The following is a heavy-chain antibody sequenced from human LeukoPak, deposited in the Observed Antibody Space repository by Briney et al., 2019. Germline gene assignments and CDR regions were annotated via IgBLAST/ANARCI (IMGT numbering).Heavy chain of an antibody. V-gene: IGHV3-11*04. CDR3: AREGEQLLGNFDY. J-gene: IGHJ4*02. CDR1: GFTFSDYY. CDR2: ISSSGSTV. D-gene: IGHD1/OR15-1a*01. Sequence: PGGSLRLSCAASGFTFSDYYMTWIRQAPGKGLEWLSYISSSGSTVYYADSVKGRFTISRDIAKNSVYLQMDSLRAEDTAVYYCAREGEQLLGNFDYWAREPWSPSPQ.